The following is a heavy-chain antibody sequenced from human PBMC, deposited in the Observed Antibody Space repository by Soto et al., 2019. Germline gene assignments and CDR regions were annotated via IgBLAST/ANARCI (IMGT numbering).Heavy chain of an antibody. J-gene: IGHJ5*02. CDR1: GYTFTGYY. D-gene: IGHD2-2*02. CDR2: INPNSGGT. CDR3: ARVRDCSSTCCYTDNCFDP. Sequence: QVQLVQSGAEVKKPGASVKVSCKASGYTFTGYYMHWVRQAPGQGLEWMGRINPNSGGTNYAQKFQGRVTMTRDTAISTAYMELGRLRSDVTAVYSCARVRDCSSTCCYTDNCFDPCCQGTLLTVSS. V-gene: IGHV1-2*06.